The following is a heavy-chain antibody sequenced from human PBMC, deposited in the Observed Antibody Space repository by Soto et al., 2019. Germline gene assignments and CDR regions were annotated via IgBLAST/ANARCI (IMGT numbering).Heavy chain of an antibody. Sequence: PGGSLRLSFSTSGFFFTDYFMSWIRQAPGKGLEWVSYISPSGDVTHYADSVKGRFTISRDNTKNSLFLQMSSLRDDDTAVYYCARQLERRVGAASHWGQGTRVTVSS. J-gene: IGHJ4*02. V-gene: IGHV3-11*01. CDR3: ARQLERRVGAASH. CDR2: ISPSGDVT. D-gene: IGHD1-26*01. CDR1: GFFFTDYF.